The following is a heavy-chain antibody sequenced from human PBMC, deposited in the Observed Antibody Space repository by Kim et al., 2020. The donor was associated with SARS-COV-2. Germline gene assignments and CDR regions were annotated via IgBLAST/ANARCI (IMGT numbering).Heavy chain of an antibody. V-gene: IGHV1-24*01. CDR1: GYTLTELS. CDR3: ATTSGSVVGDLD. CDR2: FDPEDGET. Sequence: ASVKVSCKVSGYTLTELSMHWVRQAPGKGLEWMGGFDPEDGETIYAQKFQGRVTMTEDTSTDTAYMELSSLRSEDTAVYYCATTSGSVVGDLDWGQGTLVTVSS. J-gene: IGHJ4*02. D-gene: IGHD3-10*01.